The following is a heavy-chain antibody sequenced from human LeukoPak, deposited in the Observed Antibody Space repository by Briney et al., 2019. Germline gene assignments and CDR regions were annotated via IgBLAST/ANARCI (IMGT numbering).Heavy chain of an antibody. J-gene: IGHJ5*02. CDR2: IYYSGST. CDR1: GGSVSSGSYY. V-gene: IGHV4-61*01. CDR3: ARARDGHINNWFDP. D-gene: IGHD5-24*01. Sequence: PSETLSLTCTVSGGSVSSGSYYWSWIRQPPGKGLEWTGYIYYSGSTIYNPSLKSRVTISVDTSKNQFSLKMSSVTAADTAVYYCARARDGHINNWFDPWGQGTLVIVSS.